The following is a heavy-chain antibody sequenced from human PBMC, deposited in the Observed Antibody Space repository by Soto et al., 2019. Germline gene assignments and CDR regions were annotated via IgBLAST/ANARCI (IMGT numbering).Heavy chain of an antibody. D-gene: IGHD3-22*01. J-gene: IGHJ6*02. CDR3: ARGNYYDSSGYYHWYYGMDV. CDR2: IIPIFGTA. Sequence: GASVKVSCKASGGTFSSYAISWVRQAPGQGLEWMGGIIPIFGTANYAQKFQGRVTITADESTSTAYMELSSLRSEDTAVYYCARGNYYDSSGYYHWYYGMDVWGQGTTVTVSS. V-gene: IGHV1-69*13. CDR1: GGTFSSYA.